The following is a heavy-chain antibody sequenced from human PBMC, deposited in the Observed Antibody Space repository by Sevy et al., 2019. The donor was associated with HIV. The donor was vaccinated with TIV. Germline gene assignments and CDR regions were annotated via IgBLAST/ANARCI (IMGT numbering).Heavy chain of an antibody. D-gene: IGHD5-12*01. V-gene: IGHV4-30-4*01. CDR2: IHYTGGT. CDR1: GGSISSSDSY. J-gene: IGHJ4*02. Sequence: SETLSLTCTVSGGSISSSDSYWSWIRQPPGKGLEWIGYIHYTGGTYYNPFLKSRVAMSLDTSEKQFSLKLNFLTAADTAVYYCASKRGYNHGPFVYWGQGTLVTVSS. CDR3: ASKRGYNHGPFVY.